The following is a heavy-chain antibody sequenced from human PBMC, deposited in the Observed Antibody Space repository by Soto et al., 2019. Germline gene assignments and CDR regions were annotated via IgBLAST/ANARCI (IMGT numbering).Heavy chain of an antibody. CDR3: AKELHSPYVYYAFWSGQKAMGAFDI. CDR1: GFTFSSYG. CDR2: ISYDGSNK. V-gene: IGHV3-30*18. J-gene: IGHJ3*02. D-gene: IGHD3-3*01. Sequence: GGSLRLSCAASGFTFSSYGMHWVRQAPGKGLEWVAVISYDGSNKYYADSVKGRFTISRDNSKNTLYLQMHSLRAEDTGVYYCAKELHSPYVYYAFWSGQKAMGAFDIWGQGTMVTVSS.